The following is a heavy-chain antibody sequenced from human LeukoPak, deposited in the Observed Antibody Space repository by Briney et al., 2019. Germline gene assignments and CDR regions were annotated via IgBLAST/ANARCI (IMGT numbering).Heavy chain of an antibody. CDR1: GFTFRSYW. V-gene: IGHV3-74*01. J-gene: IGHJ3*01. CDR3: ARGGFSHGFDV. D-gene: IGHD5-12*01. CDR2: IDNDGSDT. Sequence: GGSLRLSCAPSGFTFRSYWIHWVRQAPGKGLVWVGRIDNDGSDTIYADSVKGRFTVSRDNAKNTLYLQMNSLRAEDTAVYFCARGGFSHGFDVWGQETVVTVSS.